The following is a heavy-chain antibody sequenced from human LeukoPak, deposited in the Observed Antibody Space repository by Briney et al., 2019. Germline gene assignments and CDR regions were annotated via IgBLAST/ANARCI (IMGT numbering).Heavy chain of an antibody. D-gene: IGHD1-1*01. CDR1: GDSITNSY. CDR3: ARGGELAYNWFDP. CDR2: ISYSGNT. J-gene: IGHJ5*02. V-gene: IGHV4-59*01. Sequence: PSETLSLTCTVSGDSITNSYWNWIRQPPGRGLEWIGRISYSGNTNYNPSLKSRVTISVDTSKNQFSLKLSSVTAADTAVYYCARGGELAYNWFDPWGQGTLVTVSS.